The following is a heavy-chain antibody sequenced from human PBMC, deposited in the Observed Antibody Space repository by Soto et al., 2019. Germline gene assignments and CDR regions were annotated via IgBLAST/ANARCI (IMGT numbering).Heavy chain of an antibody. CDR1: GGTFSSYA. CDR2: IIPMFATS. V-gene: IGHV1-69*12. Sequence: QVQLVQSGAEVRKPGSSVKVSCKASGGTFSSYAITWVRQAPGQGLEWVGGIIPMFATSNYAQNFQGRVTITAEQSTSTAYMELSSLTFEDTAVYYCARARDQQLGYYYALGVWGQGTTVTVSS. D-gene: IGHD6-6*01. J-gene: IGHJ6*02. CDR3: ARARDQQLGYYYALGV.